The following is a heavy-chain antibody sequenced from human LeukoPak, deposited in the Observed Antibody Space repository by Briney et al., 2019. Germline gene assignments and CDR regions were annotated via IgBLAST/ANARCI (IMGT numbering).Heavy chain of an antibody. D-gene: IGHD1-26*01. CDR3: ARGRVGALDY. V-gene: IGHV4-4*02. CDR2: LYHSGNT. Sequence: SETLSLTCAVSGGSISSSNWWSWVRQPPGEGLEWIGELYHSGNTNYNPSLKSRVTISLDKSKNQFSLKLTSVTAADTAVYYCARGRVGALDYWGQGTLVTVSS. J-gene: IGHJ4*02. CDR1: GGSISSSNW.